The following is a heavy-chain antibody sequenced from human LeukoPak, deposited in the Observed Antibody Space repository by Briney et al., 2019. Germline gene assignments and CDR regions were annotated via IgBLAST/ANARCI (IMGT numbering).Heavy chain of an antibody. V-gene: IGHV3-23*01. CDR1: GFTFSSYA. CDR3: ARALGYSYGYAVDY. J-gene: IGHJ4*02. CDR2: ISGSGGST. D-gene: IGHD5-18*01. Sequence: GGSLRLSCAASGFTFSSYAMSWVRQAPGKGLAWVSAISGSGGSTYYADSVKGRFTISRDNSKNTLYLQMNSLRAEDTAVYYCARALGYSYGYAVDYWGQGTLVTVSS.